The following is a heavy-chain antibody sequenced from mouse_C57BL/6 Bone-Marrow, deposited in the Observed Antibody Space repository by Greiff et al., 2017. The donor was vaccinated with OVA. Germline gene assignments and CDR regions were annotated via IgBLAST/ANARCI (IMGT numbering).Heavy chain of an antibody. CDR1: GFNIKDDY. V-gene: IGHV14-4*01. CDR2: IDPENGDT. D-gene: IGHD1-1*01. Sequence: EVKLQQSGAELVRPGASVKVSCTASGFNIKDDYMHWVKQRPEQGLEWIGWIDPENGDTEYASKFQGKATITADTSSNTAYLQLSSLTSEDTAVYYCTTYGSLDYWGQGTTLTVSS. CDR3: TTYGSLDY. J-gene: IGHJ2*01.